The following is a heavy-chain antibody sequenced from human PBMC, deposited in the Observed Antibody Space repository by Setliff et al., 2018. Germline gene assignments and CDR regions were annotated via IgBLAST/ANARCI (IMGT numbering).Heavy chain of an antibody. CDR1: GYTFTSYG. Sequence: ASVKVSCKASGYTFTSYGISWVRQAPGQGLEWMGWISAYNGNTNYAQKLQGRVTMTTDTSTSTAYMELRSLRSDDTAVYYCARDPPSRSDDAFDMWGPGTMVTVSS. D-gene: IGHD3-10*01. CDR2: ISAYNGNT. CDR3: ARDPPSRSDDAFDM. J-gene: IGHJ3*02. V-gene: IGHV1-18*01.